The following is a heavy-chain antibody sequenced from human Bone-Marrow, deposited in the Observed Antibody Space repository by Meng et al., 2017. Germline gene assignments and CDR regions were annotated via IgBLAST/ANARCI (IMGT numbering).Heavy chain of an antibody. V-gene: IGHV4-4*02. D-gene: IGHD6-13*01. J-gene: IGHJ4*02. CDR2: IYHSGST. CDR3: ARGSSSSWPNFDY. CDR1: GGSISSSNW. Sequence: QVQVQQGGAGLLKPSETLSLTCAVSGGSISSSNWWSWVRQPPGKGLEWIGEIYHSGSTNYNPSLKSRVTISVDKSKNQFSLKLSSVTAADTAVYYCARGSSSSWPNFDYWGQGTLVTVSS.